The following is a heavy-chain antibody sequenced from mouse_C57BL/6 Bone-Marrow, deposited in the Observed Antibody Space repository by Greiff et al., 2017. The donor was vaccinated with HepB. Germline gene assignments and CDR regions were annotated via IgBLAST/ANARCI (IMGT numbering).Heavy chain of an antibody. CDR3: AREDYGSSFFAY. CDR1: GYAFSSSW. CDR2: IYPGDGDT. Sequence: VKLVESGPELVKPGASVKISCKASGYAFSSSWMNWVKQRPGKGLEWIGRIYPGDGDTNYNGKFKGKATLTADKSSSTAYMQLSSLTSEDSAVYFCAREDYGSSFFAYWGQGTLVTVSA. D-gene: IGHD1-1*01. J-gene: IGHJ3*01. V-gene: IGHV1-82*01.